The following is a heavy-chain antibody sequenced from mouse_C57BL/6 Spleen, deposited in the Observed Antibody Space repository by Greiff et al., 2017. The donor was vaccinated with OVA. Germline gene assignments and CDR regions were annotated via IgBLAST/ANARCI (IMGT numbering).Heavy chain of an antibody. CDR3: ARDGYDGGDYFDY. D-gene: IGHD2-2*01. CDR2: INPSNGGT. J-gene: IGHJ2*01. Sequence: VKLQQSGTELVKPGASVKLSCKASGYTFTSYWMHWVKQRPGQGLEWIGNINPSNGGTNYKEKFKSKATLTVDKASSTAYMQLSRLTSGDSAVYYGARDGYDGGDYFDYWGQGTTLTVSS. V-gene: IGHV1-53*01. CDR1: GYTFTSYW.